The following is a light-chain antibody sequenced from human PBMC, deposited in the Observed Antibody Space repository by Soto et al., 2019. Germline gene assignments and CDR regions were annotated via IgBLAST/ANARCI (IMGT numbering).Light chain of an antibody. V-gene: IGLV2-14*01. CDR2: DVS. J-gene: IGLJ2*01. CDR1: ISVVGGYNY. Sequence: QSALTQPASVSGSPGQSITISCTGTISVVGGYNYVSWYQQHPGKAPKLMIYDVSNRPSGVSNRFSGSKSGNTASLTISGLEADDEADYYCSSYTSSSTLVFGGGTKLTVL. CDR3: SSYTSSSTLV.